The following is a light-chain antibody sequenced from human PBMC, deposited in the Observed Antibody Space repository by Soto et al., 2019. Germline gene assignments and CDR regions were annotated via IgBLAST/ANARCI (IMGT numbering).Light chain of an antibody. CDR2: GAS. CDR1: QSVSSN. V-gene: IGKV3-15*01. J-gene: IGKJ4*01. CDR3: QQYNNLLT. Sequence: EIVMTQSPATLSVSPGERATLSCRASQSVSSNLAWYQQKPGRAPRLLIYGASTRATGIPARFSGSGSGTEFTLTISSLQSEDFAVYYCQQYNNLLTFGGGTKVDIK.